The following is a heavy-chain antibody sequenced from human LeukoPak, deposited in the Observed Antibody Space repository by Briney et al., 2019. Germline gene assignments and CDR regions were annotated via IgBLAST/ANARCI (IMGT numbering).Heavy chain of an antibody. Sequence: ASVKVSCKASGYTFTSYGISWVRQAPGQGLEWMGWISAYNGNTNYAQKLQGRVTMTTDTSTSTAYMELRSLRSDDTAVYYCARDGKLLWFEERIYYFDYWGQGTLVTVSS. CDR1: GYTFTSYG. CDR2: ISAYNGNT. J-gene: IGHJ4*02. CDR3: ARDGKLLWFEERIYYFDY. D-gene: IGHD3-10*01. V-gene: IGHV1-18*01.